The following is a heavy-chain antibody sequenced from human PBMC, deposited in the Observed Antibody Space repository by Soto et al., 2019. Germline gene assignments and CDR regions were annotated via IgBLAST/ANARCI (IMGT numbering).Heavy chain of an antibody. CDR1: DGSISSSNFH. V-gene: IGHV4-39*01. CDR2: IFHTGGT. CDR3: AGELHGSPDY. Sequence: QVQLQESGPGLVEPSETLSLTCTVTDGSISSSNFHWAWVRQPPGGGLEWIGSIFHTGGTYHRPCLKGGFTMSVETSSTQFSLKVHSVTTSDTAIYFCAGELHGSPDYWRHGTLVTVSS. J-gene: IGHJ4*01. D-gene: IGHD1-7*01.